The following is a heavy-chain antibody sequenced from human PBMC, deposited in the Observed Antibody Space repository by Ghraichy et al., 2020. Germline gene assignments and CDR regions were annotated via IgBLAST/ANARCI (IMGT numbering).Heavy chain of an antibody. CDR2: ISASGEST. V-gene: IGHV3-23*01. CDR1: GFTFSSYA. Sequence: EGSLRLSCAASGFTFSSYAMSWVRQAPGKGLEWVSAISASGESTFYADSVKGRFTISRDNSKNTLYLQMNSLRAEDTAVYYCAKNMIIVVITRGAFDIWGQGTMVTVS. CDR3: AKNMIIVVITRGAFDI. J-gene: IGHJ3*02. D-gene: IGHD3-22*01.